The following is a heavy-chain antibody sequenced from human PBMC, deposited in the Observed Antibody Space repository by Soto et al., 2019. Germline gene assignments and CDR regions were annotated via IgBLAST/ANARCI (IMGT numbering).Heavy chain of an antibody. V-gene: IGHV4-31*02. Sequence: WTWIRHHPEKGLEWIGFISYTGSTDQSPSLKSRVSISVDTSKNQFSLNLTSVTAADTAVYYCARGYGYYYYCMDVWGKGTTVTVSS. D-gene: IGHD1-20*01. CDR3: ARGYGYYYYCMDV. CDR2: ISYTGST. J-gene: IGHJ6*03.